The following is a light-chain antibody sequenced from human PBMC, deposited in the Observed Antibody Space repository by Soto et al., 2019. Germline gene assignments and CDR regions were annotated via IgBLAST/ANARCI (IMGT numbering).Light chain of an antibody. CDR1: QFVSSR. V-gene: IGKV3-11*01. J-gene: IGKJ4*01. CDR3: QQRNSWPPT. Sequence: EIVVTQSPATLSGSPGERVTLSCRASQFVSSRLAWYQQRPGQAPRLLIRDVSSRASGIPARFSGSGSGTDFTLTISSLEPEDSAVYYCQQRNSWPPTFGGGTKVEIK. CDR2: DVS.